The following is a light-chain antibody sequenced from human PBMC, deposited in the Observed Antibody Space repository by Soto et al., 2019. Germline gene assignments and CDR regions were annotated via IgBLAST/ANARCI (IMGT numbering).Light chain of an antibody. J-gene: IGKJ4*02. V-gene: IGKV3-15*01. CDR2: DTS. CDR3: QHYNNCPLT. CDR1: QTVHSD. Sequence: EVVMTQSPDTLSVSPGDGATLSCRASQTVHSDLAWYQQKPGQAPRLVIYDTSTRATDIPVRFTGGGSGTEFTRRSRGLKSEDFAVYYGQHYNNCPLTFGGGTKVEIK.